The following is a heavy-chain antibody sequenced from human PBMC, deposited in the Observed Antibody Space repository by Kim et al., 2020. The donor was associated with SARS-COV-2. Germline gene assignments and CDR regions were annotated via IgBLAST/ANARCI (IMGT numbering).Heavy chain of an antibody. CDR1: GYTFTSYA. Sequence: ASVKVSCKASGYTFTSYAMNWVRQAPGQGLEWMGWINTNTGNPTYAQGFTGRFVFSLDTSVSTAYLQISSLKAEDTAVYYCVVWEYYDSSGYTREVDYWGQGTLVTVSS. D-gene: IGHD3-22*01. J-gene: IGHJ4*02. CDR2: INTNTGNP. V-gene: IGHV7-4-1*02. CDR3: VVWEYYDSSGYTREVDY.